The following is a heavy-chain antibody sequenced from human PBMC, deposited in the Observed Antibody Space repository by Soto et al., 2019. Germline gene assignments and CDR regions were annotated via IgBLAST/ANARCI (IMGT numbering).Heavy chain of an antibody. CDR3: VRGGWMGIFSYYALDV. CDR2: VNHNGAAT. Sequence: EVQLLESGGGLVQPGGSLGLYCAASGLTFTSNPMSWVRQAPGKGLGWISSVNHNGAATYYEDSVEGRFTISRDNSKETLYLRLNSLIVEDTGIYYGVRGGWMGIFSYYALDVWGQGTTVTVS. D-gene: IGHD3-10*01. CDR1: GLTFTSNP. J-gene: IGHJ6*02. V-gene: IGHV3-23*01.